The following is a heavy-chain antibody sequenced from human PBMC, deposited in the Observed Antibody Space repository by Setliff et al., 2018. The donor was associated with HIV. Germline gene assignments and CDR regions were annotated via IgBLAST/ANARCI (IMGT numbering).Heavy chain of an antibody. V-gene: IGHV4-4*08. CDR1: GGSISSYY. CDR3: ARGSIVGATPYYYYYYYMDV. Sequence: PSETLSLTCTVSGGSISSYYWSWIRQPPGKGLEWIGYIYTSGSTNYNPSLKSRVTMSVGTSKNQFSLKLSSVTAADTAVYYCARGSIVGATPYYYYYYYMDVWGKGTTVTVSS. J-gene: IGHJ6*03. D-gene: IGHD1-26*01. CDR2: IYTSGST.